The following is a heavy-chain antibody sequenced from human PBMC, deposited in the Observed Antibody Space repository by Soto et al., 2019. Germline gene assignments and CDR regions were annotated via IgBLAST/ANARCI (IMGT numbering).Heavy chain of an antibody. CDR3: AKTLGFCASTTCSRDFYYYYGMDV. Sequence: PGGSLRLSCAASRFTFNTYGLHWVRQAPGKGLEWLAVISYDGSTKFYADSVKGRFTISRDNPKNTLFLQMNSLRPEDTAVYYCAKTLGFCASTTCSRDFYYYYGMDVWGPGTTVTVSS. V-gene: IGHV3-30*18. CDR2: ISYDGSTK. J-gene: IGHJ6*02. D-gene: IGHD2-2*01. CDR1: RFTFNTYG.